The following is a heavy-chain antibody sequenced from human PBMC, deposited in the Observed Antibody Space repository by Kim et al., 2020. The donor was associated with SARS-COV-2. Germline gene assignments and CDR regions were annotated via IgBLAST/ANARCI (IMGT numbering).Heavy chain of an antibody. D-gene: IGHD4-17*01. Sequence: YYADSGKGRFTISRDNSKNTLYLQMNSLRAEDTAVYYCANSRMSTVTSSYWGQGTLVTVSS. J-gene: IGHJ4*02. CDR3: ANSRMSTVTSSY. V-gene: IGHV3-23*01.